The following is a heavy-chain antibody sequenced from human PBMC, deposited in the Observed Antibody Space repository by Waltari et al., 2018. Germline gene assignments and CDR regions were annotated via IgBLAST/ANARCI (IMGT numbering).Heavy chain of an antibody. CDR2: INPFLGIS. Sequence: HVQLEQSGAEVKKPGSSVKVSCKASGGTFSTYTVTWVRQAPGQGLEWVGSINPFLGISRYAQSLQARLTITVEQSTNTGYMELNNLRPEDTGVYYYARSGEMKGTVDYWGQGTLVTVSS. V-gene: IGHV1-69*02. CDR3: ARSGEMKGTVDY. J-gene: IGHJ4*02. D-gene: IGHD1-1*01. CDR1: GGTFSTYT.